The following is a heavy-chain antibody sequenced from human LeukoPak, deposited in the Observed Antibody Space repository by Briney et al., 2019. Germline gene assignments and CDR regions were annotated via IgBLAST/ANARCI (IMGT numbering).Heavy chain of an antibody. D-gene: IGHD2-2*01. Sequence: ASVKVSCKVSGYTLTELSMHWGRQAPGKWLELMGGFDPEDGETIYAQKFQGRVTMTEDTSTDTAYMELSSLRSEDTAVYYCATGTVVVPAAMHRYYYYGMDVWGQGTTVTVSS. CDR3: ATGTVVVPAAMHRYYYYGMDV. CDR2: FDPEDGET. J-gene: IGHJ6*02. V-gene: IGHV1-24*01. CDR1: GYTLTELS.